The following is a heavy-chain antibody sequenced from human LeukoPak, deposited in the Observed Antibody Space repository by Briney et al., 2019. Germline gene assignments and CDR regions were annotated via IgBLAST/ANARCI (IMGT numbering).Heavy chain of an antibody. CDR3: ARGGVQLALARD. Sequence: SETLSLTCAVSGGSISSGGYYWSWIRQHPGKGLEWIGNIYYSGTTYYKPSLKSRVTISVDTSKNQFSLKLSSVTAADTAVYYCARGGVQLALARDWGQGTLVTVSS. CDR2: IYYSGTT. CDR1: GGSISSGGYY. V-gene: IGHV4-31*11. D-gene: IGHD5-18*01. J-gene: IGHJ4*02.